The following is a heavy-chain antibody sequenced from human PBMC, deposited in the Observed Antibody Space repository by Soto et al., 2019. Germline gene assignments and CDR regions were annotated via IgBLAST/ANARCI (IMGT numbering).Heavy chain of an antibody. CDR2: TYYRSKWYN. CDR3: ARVHPRAEYQLLLDGMDV. V-gene: IGHV6-1*01. J-gene: IGHJ6*02. CDR1: GDSVSSNSAA. Sequence: SQTLSLTCVISGDSVSSNSAAWNWIRQSPSRGLEWLGRTYYRSKWYNDYAVSVKSRITINPDTSKNQFSLQLNSVTPEDTAVYYCARVHPRAEYQLLLDGMDVWGQGTTVTVSS. D-gene: IGHD2-2*01.